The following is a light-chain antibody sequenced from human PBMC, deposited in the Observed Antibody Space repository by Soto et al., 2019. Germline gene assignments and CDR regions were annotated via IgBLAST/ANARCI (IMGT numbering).Light chain of an antibody. CDR1: QTMNTW. V-gene: IGKV1-5*01. J-gene: IGKJ2*01. Sequence: DIPMTQSPSTLSASVGDRVTITCRASQTMNTWLAWYQQKPGKAPKVLIYDASSLESGVPSRFSGSGSGTEFTLTVSSLQPDDFATYYCQLGYTFGQGTKVEIK. CDR3: QLGYT. CDR2: DAS.